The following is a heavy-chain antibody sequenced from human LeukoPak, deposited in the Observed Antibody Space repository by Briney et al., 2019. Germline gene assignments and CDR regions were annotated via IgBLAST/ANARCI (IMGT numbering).Heavy chain of an antibody. Sequence: GGSLRLSCAASGFTFSSYWMSWVRQAPGKGLEWVANIKQGGSEKYYVDSVKGRFTISRDNAKNSLYLQMNSLRAEDTAVYYCARDSSSWYNFFDYWGQGTLVTVPS. CDR3: ARDSSSWYNFFDY. J-gene: IGHJ4*02. D-gene: IGHD6-13*01. CDR2: IKQGGSEK. V-gene: IGHV3-7*01. CDR1: GFTFSSYW.